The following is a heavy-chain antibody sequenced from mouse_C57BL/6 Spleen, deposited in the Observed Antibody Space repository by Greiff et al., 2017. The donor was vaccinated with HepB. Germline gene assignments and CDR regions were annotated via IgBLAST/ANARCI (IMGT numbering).Heavy chain of an antibody. Sequence: EVKLMESGGGLVKPGGSLKLSCAASGFTFSSYAMSWVRQTTEKRLEWVATISDGGSYTYYPDNVKGRFTISRDNAKNNLYLQMSHLKSEDTAMYYCARRGTMITTRGYAMDYWGQGTSVTVSS. J-gene: IGHJ4*01. V-gene: IGHV5-4*03. D-gene: IGHD2-4*01. CDR3: ARRGTMITTRGYAMDY. CDR2: ISDGGSYT. CDR1: GFTFSSYA.